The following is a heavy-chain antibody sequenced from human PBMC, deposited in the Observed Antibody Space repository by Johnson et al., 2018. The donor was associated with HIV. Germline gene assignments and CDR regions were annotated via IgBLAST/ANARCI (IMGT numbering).Heavy chain of an antibody. CDR2: IHSGGST. V-gene: IGHV3-66*02. J-gene: IGHJ3*02. CDR1: GFTVRSNH. D-gene: IGHD6-6*01. Sequence: VQLVESGGGVVQPGRSLRLSCAASGFTVRSNHISWVRQTPGKGLEWVSVIHSGGSTYYADSVKGRFTISRDNSKNTLYLQMNSLRAEDTAVYYCAREIIAARPSAFDIWGQGTMVTVSS. CDR3: AREIIAARPSAFDI.